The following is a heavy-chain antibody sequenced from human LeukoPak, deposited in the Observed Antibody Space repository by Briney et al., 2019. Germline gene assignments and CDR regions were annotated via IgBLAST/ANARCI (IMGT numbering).Heavy chain of an antibody. CDR3: AIRSPLDYSSGWYGARMDV. Sequence: SETLSLTCTVSGGSISSYYWSWIRQPPGKGLEWIGYIYYSGSTNYNPSLKSRVTISVDTSKNQFSLKLSSVTAADTAVYYCAIRSPLDYSSGWYGARMDVWGQGTTVTVSS. J-gene: IGHJ6*02. V-gene: IGHV4-59*12. D-gene: IGHD6-19*01. CDR1: GGSISSYY. CDR2: IYYSGST.